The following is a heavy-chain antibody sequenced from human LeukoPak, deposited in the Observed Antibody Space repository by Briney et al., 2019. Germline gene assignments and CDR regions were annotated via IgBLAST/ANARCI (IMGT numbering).Heavy chain of an antibody. V-gene: IGHV1-8*01. CDR3: ARVGSYYDFWSGYQYGMDV. J-gene: IGHJ6*02. CDR1: GYTFTSYD. Sequence: GASVKVSCKASGYTFTSYDINWVRQATGQGLEWMGWMNPNSGSTGYAQKFQGRVTMTRNTSISTAYTELSSLRSEDTAVYYCARVGSYYDFWSGYQYGMDVWGQGTTVTVSS. CDR2: MNPNSGST. D-gene: IGHD3-3*01.